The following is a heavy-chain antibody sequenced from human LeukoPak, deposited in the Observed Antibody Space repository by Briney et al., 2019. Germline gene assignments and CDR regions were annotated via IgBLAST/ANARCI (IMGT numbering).Heavy chain of an antibody. CDR2: INAGNGNT. D-gene: IGHD3-16*01. Sequence: ASVKVSCKASGYTFTSYAMHWVRQAPGQRLEWMGWINAGNGNTKYSQKFQGRVTITRDTSASTAYMELSSLRSEDTAVYYCAKDGILGVPFDYWGQGILVTVSS. J-gene: IGHJ4*02. CDR3: AKDGILGVPFDY. CDR1: GYTFTSYA. V-gene: IGHV1-3*01.